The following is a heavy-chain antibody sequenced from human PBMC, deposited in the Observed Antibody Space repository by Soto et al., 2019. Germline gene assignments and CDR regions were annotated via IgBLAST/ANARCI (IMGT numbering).Heavy chain of an antibody. V-gene: IGHV1-18*04. D-gene: IGHD6-19*01. CDR3: ARDGETVAALYVTRYYYYGMDV. CDR1: GYTFTSYG. CDR2: ISAYNGNT. J-gene: IGHJ6*02. Sequence: QVQLVQSGAEVKKPGASVKVSCKASGYTFTSYGISWVRQAPGQGLEWMGWISAYNGNTNYAQKLQGRVTMTTDTSTSTAYMELMSLRSDDTAVYYCARDGETVAALYVTRYYYYGMDVWGQGTTVTVSS.